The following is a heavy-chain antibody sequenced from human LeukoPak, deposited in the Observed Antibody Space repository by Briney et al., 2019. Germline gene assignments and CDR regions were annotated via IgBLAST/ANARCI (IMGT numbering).Heavy chain of an antibody. V-gene: IGHV3-30*02. CDR2: IRYDGSNT. D-gene: IGHD6-19*01. Sequence: GGSLRLSCAASGFIFSSYGMHWVRQAPGKGLEWVAFIRYDGSNTYYADSVKGRFTISRDNAKNSLHLQMNSLRAEDTAVYYCARVGVEQWLVLSYSMDVWGKGTTVTVSS. CDR1: GFIFSSYG. CDR3: ARVGVEQWLVLSYSMDV. J-gene: IGHJ6*03.